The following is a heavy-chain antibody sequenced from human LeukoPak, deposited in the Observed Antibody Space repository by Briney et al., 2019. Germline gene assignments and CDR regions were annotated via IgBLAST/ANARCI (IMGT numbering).Heavy chain of an antibody. Sequence: ASVKVSCKASGYTFTGYYMHWVRQAPGQGLEWMGWINPNSGGTNYAQKFQGRVTMTRDTSISTAYMELSRLRSDDTAVYYCARDSLHFYYGSGYNFDYWGQGTLVTVSS. J-gene: IGHJ4*02. V-gene: IGHV1-2*02. CDR2: INPNSGGT. CDR3: ARDSLHFYYGSGYNFDY. CDR1: GYTFTGYY. D-gene: IGHD3-10*01.